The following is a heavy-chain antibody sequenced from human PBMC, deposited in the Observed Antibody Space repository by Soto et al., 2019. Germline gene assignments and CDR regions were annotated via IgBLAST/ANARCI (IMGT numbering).Heavy chain of an antibody. Sequence: ASVKVSCKASGYTFTGYYMHWVRQAPGQGLEWMGWINPNSGGTNYAQKFQGRVTMTRDTSISTAYMELSRLRYDDTAVYYCARSTGITIFGVETNRPPQTYRMDVWGQGTTVTVSS. CDR1: GYTFTGYY. CDR2: INPNSGGT. J-gene: IGHJ6*02. D-gene: IGHD3-3*01. CDR3: ARSTGITIFGVETNRPPQTYRMDV. V-gene: IGHV1-2*02.